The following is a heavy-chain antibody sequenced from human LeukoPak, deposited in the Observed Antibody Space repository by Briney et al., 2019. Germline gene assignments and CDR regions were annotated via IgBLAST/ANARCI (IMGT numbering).Heavy chain of an antibody. J-gene: IGHJ5*02. CDR1: ARTFTSYG. D-gene: IGHD2-2*01. V-gene: IGHV1-18*01. Sequence: ASVKVSCKSSARTFTSYGISWVRQAPGQGLEWMGWISAYNGNTNYAQKLQGRVTMTTDTSTSTAYMELRSLRSDDTAVYYCARDQQGEDIVVVPAAENWFDPWGQGTLVTVSS. CDR2: ISAYNGNT. CDR3: ARDQQGEDIVVVPAAENWFDP.